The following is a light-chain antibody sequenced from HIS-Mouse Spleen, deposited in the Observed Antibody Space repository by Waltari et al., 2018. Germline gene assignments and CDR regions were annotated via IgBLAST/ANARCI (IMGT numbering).Light chain of an antibody. CDR2: EGS. J-gene: IGLJ3*02. Sequence: QSALTQPASVSGSPGQSITISCTGTSSDVGSYNLVSWYQQHPGKAPKLMMYEGSKRPSVVSNRFSGSKSGNTASLTISGLQAEDEADYYCCSYAGSSTWVFGGGTKLTVL. V-gene: IGLV2-23*01. CDR3: CSYAGSSTWV. CDR1: SSDVGSYNL.